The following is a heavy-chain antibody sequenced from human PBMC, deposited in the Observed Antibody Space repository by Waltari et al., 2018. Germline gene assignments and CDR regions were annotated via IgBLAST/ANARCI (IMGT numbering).Heavy chain of an antibody. CDR2: ISYDGSNK. CDR3: SGLDRVIAIDDYFDY. Sequence: QVQLVESGGGVDQPGRSLRLSCAASGFTFSSYAMHWVRQAPGKGLEWVAVISYDGSNKYYADSVKGRFTISRDNSKNTLYLQMNSLRAEDTAVYYCSGLDRVIAIDDYFDYWGQGTLVTVSS. V-gene: IGHV3-30-3*01. D-gene: IGHD2-21*01. J-gene: IGHJ4*02. CDR1: GFTFSSYA.